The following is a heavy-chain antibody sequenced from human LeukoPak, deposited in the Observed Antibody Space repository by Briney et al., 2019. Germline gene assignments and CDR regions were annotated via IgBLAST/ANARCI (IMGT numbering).Heavy chain of an antibody. V-gene: IGHV4-59*08. J-gene: IGHJ4*02. D-gene: IGHD3-22*01. Sequence: PSETLSLTCTVSGGSISSYYWSWIRQPPGKGLEWIGYIYYSGSTNYNPSLKSRVTISVDTSKNQFSLKLSSVTAADTAVYYCARLGVIDSSGYYSFDYWGQGTLVTVSS. CDR1: GGSISSYY. CDR2: IYYSGST. CDR3: ARLGVIDSSGYYSFDY.